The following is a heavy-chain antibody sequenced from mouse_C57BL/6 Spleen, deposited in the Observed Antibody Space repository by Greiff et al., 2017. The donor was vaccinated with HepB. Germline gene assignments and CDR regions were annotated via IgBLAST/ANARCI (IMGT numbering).Heavy chain of an antibody. V-gene: IGHV1-64*01. J-gene: IGHJ2*01. CDR1: GYTFTSYW. D-gene: IGHD2-3*01. Sequence: QVQLQQPGAELVKPGASVKLSCKASGYTFTSYWMHWVKQRPGQGLEWIGMIHPNSGSTNYNEKFKSKATLTVDKSSSTAYMQLSSLTSEDSAVYYCARPIYDGYYDPYWGQGTTLTVSS. CDR3: ARPIYDGYYDPY. CDR2: IHPNSGST.